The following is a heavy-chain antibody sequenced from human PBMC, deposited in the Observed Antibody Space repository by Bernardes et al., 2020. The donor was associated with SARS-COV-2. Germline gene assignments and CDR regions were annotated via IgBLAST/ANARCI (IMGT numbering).Heavy chain of an antibody. V-gene: IGHV1-2*02. D-gene: IGHD2-21*01. Sequence: ASVKVSCKASGYTFSDYYMHWLRQAPGQGLEWMGCINPNTGNTSFAQNFQGRVTLTRDTSIKTMYMELGSLRLGDTAVYFCARALMAIRGKYFDHWGQGSQVPCSS. CDR3: ARALMAIRGKYFDH. J-gene: IGHJ4*02. CDR1: GYTFSDYY. CDR2: INPNTGNT.